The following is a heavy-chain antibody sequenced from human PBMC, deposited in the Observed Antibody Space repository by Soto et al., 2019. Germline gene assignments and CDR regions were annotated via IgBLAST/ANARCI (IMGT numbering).Heavy chain of an antibody. CDR2: IYYSGTTT. CDR3: ARLGGSYAVPHFDY. CDR1: GGSISSYY. D-gene: IGHD1-26*01. J-gene: IGHJ4*02. V-gene: IGHV4-59*08. Sequence: SETLSLTCTVSGGSISSYYWTWIRQPPGKGLEWMGYIYYSGTTTNYNPSLKSRVTLSVDTSKNQFSLKLSSVTAADTAVYYCARLGGSYAVPHFDYWGQGTLVTVSS.